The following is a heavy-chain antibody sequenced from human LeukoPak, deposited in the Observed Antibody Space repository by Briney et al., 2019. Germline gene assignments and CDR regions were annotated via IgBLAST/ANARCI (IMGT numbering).Heavy chain of an antibody. V-gene: IGHV4-61*02. CDR3: ARSVPYYYDSSGYYHGGFDP. Sequence: SQTLSLTCTVSGGSISSGSYYWSWIRQPAGKGLEWIGRIYTSGSTNYNPSLKSRVTISVDTSKNQFSLKLSSVTAADTAVYYCARSVPYYYDSSGYYHGGFDPWGQGTLVTVSS. J-gene: IGHJ5*02. CDR1: GGSISSGSYY. CDR2: IYTSGST. D-gene: IGHD3-22*01.